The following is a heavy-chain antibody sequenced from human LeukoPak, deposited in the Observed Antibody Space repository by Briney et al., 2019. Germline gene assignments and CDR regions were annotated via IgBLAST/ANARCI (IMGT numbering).Heavy chain of an antibody. CDR1: GGTFSSYA. J-gene: IGHJ4*02. V-gene: IGHV1-69*05. Sequence: SVKVSCKASGGTFSSYAISWVRQAPGQGLEWMGRIIPIFGTANYAQKFQGRVTINTDESTSTAYMELSSLRSEDTAVYYCARVIVVVVAADNAFDIWGQGTLVTVSS. CDR2: IIPIFGTA. D-gene: IGHD2-15*01. CDR3: ARVIVVVVAADNAFDI.